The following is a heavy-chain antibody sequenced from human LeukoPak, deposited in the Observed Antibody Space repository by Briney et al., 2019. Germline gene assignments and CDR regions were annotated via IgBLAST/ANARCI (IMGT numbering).Heavy chain of an antibody. CDR1: GYTFTSYG. CDR2: ISAYNGNT. Sequence: ASVKVSCKASGYTFTSYGISWVRQAPGQGLEWMGWISAYNGNTNYAQKLQGRVTMTTDTSTSTAYMELRSLRSDDTAVYYCARANRITMIERGLMLSIWGQGTMVTVSS. V-gene: IGHV1-18*01. CDR3: ARANRITMIERGLMLSI. J-gene: IGHJ3*02. D-gene: IGHD3-22*01.